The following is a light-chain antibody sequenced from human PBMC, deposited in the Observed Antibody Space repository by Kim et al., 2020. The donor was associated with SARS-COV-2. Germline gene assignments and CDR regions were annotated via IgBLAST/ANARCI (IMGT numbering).Light chain of an antibody. CDR3: SSYAGNKKGV. J-gene: IGLJ3*02. V-gene: IGLV2-8*01. Sequence: GQSDTISCTGTSSDVGAYNDVSWYQQYPGKAHKLMIYKVSKRPLGVPDRFSGSKSGNTASLTVSGLQAEDEADYYCSSYAGNKKGVFGGGTQLTVL. CDR1: SSDVGAYND. CDR2: KVS.